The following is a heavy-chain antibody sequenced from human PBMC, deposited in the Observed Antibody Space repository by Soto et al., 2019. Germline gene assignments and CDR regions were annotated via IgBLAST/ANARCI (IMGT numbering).Heavy chain of an antibody. Sequence: GGSLRLSCAASGFTVNIYALHWVRQAPGKGLEWVAVISFDGTKKYYSDSVKGRFTISRDNLKNTLYLQMNNLRVEDAALYFCAREDDYGYSYINYGLDVWGQGTTVTSP. CDR1: GFTVNIYA. CDR2: ISFDGTKK. CDR3: AREDDYGYSYINYGLDV. J-gene: IGHJ6*02. V-gene: IGHV3-30-3*01. D-gene: IGHD4-17*01.